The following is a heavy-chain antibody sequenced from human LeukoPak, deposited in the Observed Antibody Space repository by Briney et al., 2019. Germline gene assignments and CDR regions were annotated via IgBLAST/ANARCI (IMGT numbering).Heavy chain of an antibody. V-gene: IGHV4-59*01. CDR3: ARAGYSSGWENNFDY. CDR2: IYYSGST. Sequence: SETLSLTCTVSGGSISSYYWSWIRQPPGKGLEWIGYIYYSGSTNYNPSLKSRVTISVDTSKNQFSLKLSSVTAADTAVYYCARAGYSSGWENNFDYWGQGTLVTVSS. J-gene: IGHJ4*02. D-gene: IGHD6-19*01. CDR1: GGSISSYY.